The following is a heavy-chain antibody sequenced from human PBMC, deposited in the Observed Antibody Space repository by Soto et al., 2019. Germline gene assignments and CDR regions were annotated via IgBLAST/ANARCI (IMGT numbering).Heavy chain of an antibody. D-gene: IGHD3-10*01. CDR2: ISWNGAAT. V-gene: IGHV3-9*01. CDR1: GFTFDDYA. CDR3: ANLPLYGSGFDC. Sequence: DVQLVESGGGLVQPGGSLRLSCAASGFTFDDYAIHWVRQAPGKGLEWVSGISWNGAATGYMNSVKGRFSISSDNTKNTLYLQMNSLRSEDTAVYYCANLPLYGSGFDCWGQGTLVTVSS. J-gene: IGHJ4*02.